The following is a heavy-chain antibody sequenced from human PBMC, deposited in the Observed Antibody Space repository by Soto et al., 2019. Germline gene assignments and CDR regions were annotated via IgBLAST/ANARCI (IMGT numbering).Heavy chain of an antibody. Sequence: QVQLVESGGGVVQPGRSLRLSCAASGFTFSSYAMHWVHQAPGKGLEWVAVISYDGSNKYYADSVKGRFTISRDNSKNTLYLQMNSLRAEDTAVYYCARDNRFDYWGQGTLVTVSS. J-gene: IGHJ4*02. V-gene: IGHV3-30-3*01. CDR3: ARDNRFDY. CDR1: GFTFSSYA. CDR2: ISYDGSNK.